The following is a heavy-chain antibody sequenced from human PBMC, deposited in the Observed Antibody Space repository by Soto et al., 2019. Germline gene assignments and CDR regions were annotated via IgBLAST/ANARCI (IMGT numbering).Heavy chain of an antibody. Sequence: QVQLQESGPGLVKPSQTLSLTCTVSGGSISSGGYYWNWIRQHPGKGLEWIGYIYYSGSNYYNPSLYKRITISVDTTKNQLSQKLSSVTAADTAVYYCARSVFPWGQGTLVTVSS. J-gene: IGHJ5*02. V-gene: IGHV4-31*03. CDR1: GGSISSGGYY. CDR3: ARSVFP. CDR2: IYYSGSN.